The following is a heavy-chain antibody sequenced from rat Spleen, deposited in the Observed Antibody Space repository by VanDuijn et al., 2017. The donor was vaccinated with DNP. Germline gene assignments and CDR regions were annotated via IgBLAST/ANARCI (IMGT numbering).Heavy chain of an antibody. CDR3: ARHPYYSSYIYEYWYFDF. V-gene: IGHV5-22*01. Sequence: EVQLVESGGGLVQPGRSLKLSCAASGFTFSNYYMAWVRQAPKKGLEWVAAISPSGSSTYYGDSVKGRFTISIDNAKSTLYLQMNSLRSEDTATYYCARHPYYSSYIYEYWYFDFWGPGTMVTVSS. D-gene: IGHD1-2*01. CDR1: GFTFSNYY. CDR2: ISPSGSST. J-gene: IGHJ1*01.